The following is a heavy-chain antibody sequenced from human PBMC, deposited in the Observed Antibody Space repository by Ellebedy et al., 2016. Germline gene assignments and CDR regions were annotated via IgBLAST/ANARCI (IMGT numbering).Heavy chain of an antibody. CDR2: LYPSGTT. V-gene: IGHV4-39*01. CDR3: ASPTGNHFRDDVFEV. Sequence: SETLSLTCSVSGDAISNSNYYWGWIRQPPGEGLEWIGTLYPSGTTHYNPSLKSRVTMSVDTSTNQFSLELKSVTAADTAMYYCASPTGNHFRDDVFEVWGQGTTVTVSS. CDR1: GDAISNSNYY. D-gene: IGHD1-1*01. J-gene: IGHJ3*01.